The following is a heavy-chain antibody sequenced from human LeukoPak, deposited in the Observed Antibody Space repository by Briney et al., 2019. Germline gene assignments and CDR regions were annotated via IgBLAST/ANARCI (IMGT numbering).Heavy chain of an antibody. CDR1: GGSISSGDYY. CDR2: IYYSGST. Sequence: NPSETLSLTCTVSGGSISSGDYYWSWIRQPPGKGLEWIGYIYYSGSTYYNPSLKSRVTISVDTSKNQFSLKLSSVTASDTAVYYCAGLLGYCSGTSCYRGFDYWGQGTLVTVSS. D-gene: IGHD2-2*02. V-gene: IGHV4-30-4*08. CDR3: AGLLGYCSGTSCYRGFDY. J-gene: IGHJ4*02.